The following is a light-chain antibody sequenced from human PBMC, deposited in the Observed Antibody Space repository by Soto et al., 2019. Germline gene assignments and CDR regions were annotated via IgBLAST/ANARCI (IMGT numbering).Light chain of an antibody. CDR2: EVS. V-gene: IGLV2-14*01. CDR1: SSDVGAYNL. CDR3: TSYEGGGKYV. J-gene: IGLJ1*01. Sequence: SALTQPASVSGSPGQSVTISCTGTSSDVGAYNLVSWYQQYPGKAPKLMIYEVSNRPSGVSNRFSGSKSGNTASLTISGLQAEDEADYYCCTSYEGGGKYVFGTGTKVNVL.